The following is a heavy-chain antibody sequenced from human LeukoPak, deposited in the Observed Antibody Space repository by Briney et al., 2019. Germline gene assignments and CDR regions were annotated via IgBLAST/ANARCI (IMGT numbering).Heavy chain of an antibody. CDR1: GYTFTSYY. D-gene: IGHD3-16*01. V-gene: IGHV1-46*01. CDR2: INPSDGST. Sequence: GASVKVSCKASGYTFTSYYMHWVRQAPGQRLEWMGIINPSDGSTSYAQKFQGRVTMTRDTSTSTIYMELNSLRSEDAAVYYCARDVPDESGFGTFDYWGQGTLVTVSS. CDR3: ARDVPDESGFGTFDY. J-gene: IGHJ4*02.